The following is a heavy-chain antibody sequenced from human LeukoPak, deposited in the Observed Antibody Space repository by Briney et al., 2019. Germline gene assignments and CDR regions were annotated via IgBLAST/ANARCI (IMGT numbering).Heavy chain of an antibody. CDR2: ISSKSDGGTT. V-gene: IGHV3-15*01. Sequence: GGSLRLSCAASGFTVSSNYMSWVRQAPGKGLEWVGRISSKSDGGTTDYAAPVKGRFTISRDDSTNTLSLQMSGLRAEDTALYFCITEPHDYGDFTFGYWGQGTLVTVSS. J-gene: IGHJ4*02. CDR1: GFTVSSNY. D-gene: IGHD4-17*01. CDR3: ITEPHDYGDFTFGY.